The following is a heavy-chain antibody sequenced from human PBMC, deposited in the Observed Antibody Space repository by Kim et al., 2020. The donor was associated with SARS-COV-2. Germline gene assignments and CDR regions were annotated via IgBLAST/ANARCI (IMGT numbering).Heavy chain of an antibody. CDR1: GFTFDDYA. CDR2: ISGDGGST. CDR3: AKDSNDYYYDSSGYYDY. J-gene: IGHJ4*02. D-gene: IGHD3-22*01. V-gene: IGHV3-43*02. Sequence: GGSLRLSCAASGFTFDDYAMHWVRQAPGKGLEWVSLISGDGGSTYYADSVKGRFTISRDNSKNSLYLQMNSLRTEDTALYYCAKDSNDYYYDSSGYYDYWGQGTLVTVSS.